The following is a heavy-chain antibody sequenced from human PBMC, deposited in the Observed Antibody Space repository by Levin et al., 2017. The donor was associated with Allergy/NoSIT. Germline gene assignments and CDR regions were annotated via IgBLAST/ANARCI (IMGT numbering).Heavy chain of an antibody. V-gene: IGHV3-23*01. CDR1: GFTFSSYA. J-gene: IGHJ4*02. CDR2: ISGSGGST. CDR3: AKDRYYDILTGYYRGGYWGY. D-gene: IGHD3-9*01. Sequence: GESLKISCAASGFTFSSYAMSWVRQAPGKGLEWVSAISGSGGSTYYADSVKGRFTISRDNSKNTLYLQMNSLRAEDTAVYYCAKDRYYDILTGYYRGGYWGYWGQGTLVTVVS.